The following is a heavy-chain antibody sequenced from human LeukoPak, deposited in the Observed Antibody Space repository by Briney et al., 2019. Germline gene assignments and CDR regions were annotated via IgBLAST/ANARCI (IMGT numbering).Heavy chain of an antibody. V-gene: IGHV3-30*02. D-gene: IGHD1-26*01. CDR3: AKPYPYSGSFFVDY. J-gene: IGHJ4*02. CDR1: GFTFSNYG. CDR2: IRYDGNDK. Sequence: GGSLRLSCAASGFTFSNYGMHWVRQAPGKGLEWVAFIRYDGNDKYSADSVKGRFTISRDNSKNTLYLQMSSLRAEDTAVYYCAKPYPYSGSFFVDYWGQGTLVTVSS.